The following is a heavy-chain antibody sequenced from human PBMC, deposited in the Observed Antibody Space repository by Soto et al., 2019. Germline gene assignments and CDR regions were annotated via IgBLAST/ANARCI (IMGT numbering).Heavy chain of an antibody. CDR2: IVVGSGNT. J-gene: IGHJ4*02. D-gene: IGHD5-12*01. CDR3: AAVIKWFRRDYFDY. CDR1: GFTFTSSA. V-gene: IGHV1-58*01. Sequence: GASVKVSCKASGFTFTSSAVQWVRQARGQRLEWIGWIVVGSGNTNYARKFQERVTITRDMSTSTAYMELSSLRSEDTAVYYCAAVIKWFRRDYFDYWGQGTLVTVSS.